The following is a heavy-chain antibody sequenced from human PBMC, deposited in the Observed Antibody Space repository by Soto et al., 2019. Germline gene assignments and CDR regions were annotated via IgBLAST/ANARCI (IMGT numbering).Heavy chain of an antibody. CDR1: GYTFTSYG. CDR3: ARATYYDILTGYYKGWEPGHYYYYYGMDV. CDR2: ISAYNGNT. J-gene: IGHJ6*02. V-gene: IGHV1-18*01. D-gene: IGHD3-9*01. Sequence: ASVKVSCKASGYTFTSYGISWVRQAPGQGLEWMGWISAYNGNTNYAQKLQGRVTMTTDTSTSTAYMELRSLRSDDTAVYYCARATYYDILTGYYKGWEPGHYYYYYGMDVWGQGTTVTVSS.